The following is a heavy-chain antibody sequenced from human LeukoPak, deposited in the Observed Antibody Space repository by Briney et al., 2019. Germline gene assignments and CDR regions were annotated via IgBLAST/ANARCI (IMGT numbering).Heavy chain of an antibody. CDR1: GYSISSGYY. J-gene: IGHJ4*02. CDR3: AAGGWLHPFDY. D-gene: IGHD5-12*01. CDR2: IYHSGST. V-gene: IGHV4-38-2*01. Sequence: SETLSLTCAVSGYSISSGYYWGWIRQPPGKGLEWIGSIYHSGSTYYNPSLKSRVTISVDTSKNQFSLKLSSATAADTAVYYCAAGGWLHPFDYWGQGTLVTVSS.